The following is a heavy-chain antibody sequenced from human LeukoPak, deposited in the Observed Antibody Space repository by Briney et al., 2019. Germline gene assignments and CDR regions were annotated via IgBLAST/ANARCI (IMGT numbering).Heavy chain of an antibody. Sequence: ASVKVSCKASGYTFTGYYMHWVRQAPGQGLEWMGWINPNSGGTNYAQKFQGRVTMTRDTSISTAYMELSRLRSDDTAVYYCARDQEAGGATNGYWGQGTLVTVSS. V-gene: IGHV1-2*02. CDR3: ARDQEAGGATNGY. D-gene: IGHD1-26*01. J-gene: IGHJ4*02. CDR2: INPNSGGT. CDR1: GYTFTGYY.